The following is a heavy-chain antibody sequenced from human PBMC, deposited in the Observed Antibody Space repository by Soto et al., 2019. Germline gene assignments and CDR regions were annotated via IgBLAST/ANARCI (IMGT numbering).Heavy chain of an antibody. D-gene: IGHD2-15*01. J-gene: IGHJ3*02. CDR3: LRGSSPYSDGSKEFGAFDI. CDR1: GFTFSDYY. CDR2: ISGSGSYT. V-gene: IGHV3-11*06. Sequence: PGGSLRLSCVTSGFTFSDYYMGWVRQAPGKGLELIAYISGSGSYTLYADSVKGRFTVSRDNANNSLSLLMSSLRGEDTAIYYCLRGSSPYSDGSKEFGAFDIWGLGTVVTVSS.